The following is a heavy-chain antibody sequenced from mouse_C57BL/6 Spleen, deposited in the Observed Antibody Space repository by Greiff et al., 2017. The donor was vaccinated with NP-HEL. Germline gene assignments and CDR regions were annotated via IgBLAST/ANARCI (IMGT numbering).Heavy chain of an antibody. CDR1: GYTFTNYW. D-gene: IGHD2-1*01. CDR2: IYPGGGYT. CDR3: VLYGNYEGYYAMDY. Sequence: VKLQQSGAELVRPGTSVKMSCKASGYTFTNYWIGWAKQRPGHGLEWIGDIYPGGGYTNYNEKFKGKATLTADKSSSTAYMQFSSLTSEDSAIYYCVLYGNYEGYYAMDYWGQGTSVTVSS. J-gene: IGHJ4*01. V-gene: IGHV1-63*01.